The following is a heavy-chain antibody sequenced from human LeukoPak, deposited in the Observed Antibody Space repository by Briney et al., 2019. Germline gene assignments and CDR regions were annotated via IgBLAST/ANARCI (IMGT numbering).Heavy chain of an antibody. CDR3: AKDIKRLYGLAYAFDI. CDR1: GFTFSSYG. V-gene: IGHV3-30*18. D-gene: IGHD3-10*01. CDR2: ISYDGSNK. J-gene: IGHJ3*02. Sequence: GGSLRLSCAASGFTFSSYGMHWVRQAPGKGLEWVAVISYDGSNKYYADSVKGRFTISRDNSKNTLYLQMNSLRAEDTAVYYCAKDIKRLYGLAYAFDIWGQGTMVTVSS.